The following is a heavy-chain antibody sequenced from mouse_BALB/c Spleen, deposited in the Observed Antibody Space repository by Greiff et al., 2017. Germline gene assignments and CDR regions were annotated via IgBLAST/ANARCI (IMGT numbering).Heavy chain of an antibody. V-gene: IGHV3-2*02. CDR2: ISYSGST. D-gene: IGHD1-1*01. Sequence: EVKVEESGPGLVKPSQSLSLTCTVTGYSITSDYAWNWIRQFPGNKLEWMGYISYSGSTSYNPSLKSRISITRDTSKNQFFLQLNSVTTEDTATYYCARSTVVGDFDYWGQGTTLTVSS. CDR1: GYSITSDYA. J-gene: IGHJ2*01. CDR3: ARSTVVGDFDY.